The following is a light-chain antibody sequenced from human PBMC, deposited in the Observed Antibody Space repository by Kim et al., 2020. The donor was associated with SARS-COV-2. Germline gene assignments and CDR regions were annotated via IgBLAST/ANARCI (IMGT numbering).Light chain of an antibody. J-gene: IGLJ2*01. CDR3: AAWDDSLKGV. CDR1: SSNIGSNT. CDR2: SNN. V-gene: IGLV1-44*01. Sequence: ELTQPPSASGTPGQRVTISCSGSSSNIGSNTVNWYQQLPGTAPKLLIYSNNQRPSGVPDRFSGSKSGTSASLAISGLQSEDEADYYCAAWDDSLKGVFGGGTQLTVL.